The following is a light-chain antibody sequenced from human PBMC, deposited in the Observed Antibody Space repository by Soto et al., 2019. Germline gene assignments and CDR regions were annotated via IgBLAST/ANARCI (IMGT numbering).Light chain of an antibody. J-gene: IGKJ1*01. Sequence: IVLTQSPATPSLSPGERATLSCRASQSVSSNLAWYQQKPGQAPRLLIYGASTRATGIPARFSGSGSGTEFTLTISSLQSEDFAVYYCQQYNNWPPTFGQGTKV. CDR1: QSVSSN. CDR2: GAS. CDR3: QQYNNWPPT. V-gene: IGKV3-15*01.